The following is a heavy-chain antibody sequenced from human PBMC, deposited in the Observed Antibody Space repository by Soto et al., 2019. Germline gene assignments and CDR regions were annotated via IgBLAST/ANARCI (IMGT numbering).Heavy chain of an antibody. CDR2: ISNSRGTI. V-gene: IGHV3-48*01. Sequence: PGGSLRLSCAASGFTFSDYSMNWVRQAPGKGLEWISYISNSRGTIYYADSVEGRFTISRDNAKNSLYLQMNSLRAEDTAVYYCARDLVNSGWTYYFDYWGQGT. CDR1: GFTFSDYS. D-gene: IGHD6-19*01. CDR3: ARDLVNSGWTYYFDY. J-gene: IGHJ4*02.